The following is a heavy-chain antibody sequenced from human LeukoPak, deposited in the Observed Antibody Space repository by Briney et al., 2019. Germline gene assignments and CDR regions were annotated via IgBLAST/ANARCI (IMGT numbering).Heavy chain of an antibody. Sequence: GGSLRLSCAASGCTFSSYGMHWVRQAPGKGLEWVAVISYDGSNKYYADSVKGRFTISRDNSKNTLYLQMNSLRAEDTAVYYCAKVLRYFDWYYYYGMDVWGQGTTVTVSS. CDR1: GCTFSSYG. CDR3: AKVLRYFDWYYYYGMDV. D-gene: IGHD3-9*01. J-gene: IGHJ6*02. CDR2: ISYDGSNK. V-gene: IGHV3-30*18.